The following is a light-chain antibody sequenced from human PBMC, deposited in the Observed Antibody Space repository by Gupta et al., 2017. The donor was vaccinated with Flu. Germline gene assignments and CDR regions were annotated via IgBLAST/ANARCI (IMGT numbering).Light chain of an antibody. CDR1: KLGDKS. CDR3: QAWDTTIKEV. CDR2: QGN. Sequence: PGQTATITCSGDKLGDKSVCWYQQKPGQAPLLVSYQGNKRPSGIPERFSGSNSGNTATLTISGTQAMDEADYYCQAWDTTIKEVFGTGTRVTVL. J-gene: IGLJ1*01. V-gene: IGLV3-1*01.